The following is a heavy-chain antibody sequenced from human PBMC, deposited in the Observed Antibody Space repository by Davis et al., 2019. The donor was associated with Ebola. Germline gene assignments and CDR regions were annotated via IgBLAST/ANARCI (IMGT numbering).Heavy chain of an antibody. CDR3: ARGPTVNGLDY. CDR2: INHSGST. D-gene: IGHD4-11*01. J-gene: IGHJ4*02. CDR1: GGSFSGYY. V-gene: IGHV4-34*01. Sequence: SETLSLTCPVYGGSFSGYYWSWIRQPPGKGLEWIGEINHSGSTNYNPSLKSRVTISVDTSKNQFSLKLSSVTAADTAVYYCARGPTVNGLDYWGQGTLVTVSS.